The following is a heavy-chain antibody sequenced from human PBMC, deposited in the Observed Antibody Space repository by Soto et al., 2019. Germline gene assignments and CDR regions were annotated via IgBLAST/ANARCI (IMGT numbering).Heavy chain of an antibody. CDR1: GFTFSSYG. CDR2: ISYDGSNK. CDR3: AKALPNLEWSEGWGYYYYGMDV. V-gene: IGHV3-30*18. J-gene: IGHJ6*02. D-gene: IGHD3-3*01. Sequence: PGGSLRLSCAASGFTFSSYGMHWVRQAPGKGLEWVAVISYDGSNKYYADSVKGRFTISRDNSKNTLYLQMNSLRAEDTAVYYCAKALPNLEWSEGWGYYYYGMDVWGQGTTVTVSS.